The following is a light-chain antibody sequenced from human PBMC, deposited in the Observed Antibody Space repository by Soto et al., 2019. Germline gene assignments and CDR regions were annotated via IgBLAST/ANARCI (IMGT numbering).Light chain of an antibody. CDR1: SSDVGSYNF. CDR3: CSYAGNSGV. CDR2: EVS. J-gene: IGLJ3*02. Sequence: QSVLTQPASVSGSPGRSIIISCTGTSSDVGSYNFVSWYQQHPGKAPKLMIYEVSKRPSGVSNRFSGSKSGNTASLTISGLQPEDEADYYCCSYAGNSGVLGGGTKVTVL. V-gene: IGLV2-23*02.